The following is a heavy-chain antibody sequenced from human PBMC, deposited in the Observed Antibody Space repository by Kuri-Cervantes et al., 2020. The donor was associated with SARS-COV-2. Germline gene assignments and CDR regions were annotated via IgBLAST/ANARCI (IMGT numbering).Heavy chain of an antibody. D-gene: IGHD2-2*01. CDR2: ISYDGSNK. CDR3: ARETIVVVPAAPTENWFDP. V-gene: IGHV3-30-3*01. J-gene: IGHJ5*02. CDR1: GFTFSSYA. Sequence: GESLKISCAASGFTFSSYAMHWVRQAPGKGLEWVAVISYDGSNKYYADSVKGRFTISRDNSKNTLYLQMNSLRAEDTAVYYCARETIVVVPAAPTENWFDPWGQGTLVTVS.